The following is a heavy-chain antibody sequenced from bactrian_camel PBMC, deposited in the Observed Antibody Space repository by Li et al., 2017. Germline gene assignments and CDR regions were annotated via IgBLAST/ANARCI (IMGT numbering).Heavy chain of an antibody. D-gene: IGHD2*01. J-gene: IGHJ4*01. CDR2: IDGDGFP. CDR3: VTNADSYAVRCGLSQSAYTY. V-gene: IGHV3S9*01. Sequence: HVQLVESGGGAVQAGGSLTPSCEASVYTFRPYCMGWFRQVPGVEREGVAIIDGDGFPTYGDSVKGRFTISKGNGKLTLSLQMDSLKPEDTATYYCVTNADSYAVRCGLSQSAYTYWGQGTQVTVSS. CDR1: VYTFRPYC.